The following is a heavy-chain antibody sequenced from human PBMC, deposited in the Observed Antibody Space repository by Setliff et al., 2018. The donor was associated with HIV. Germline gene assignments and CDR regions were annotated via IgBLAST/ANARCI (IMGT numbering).Heavy chain of an antibody. CDR2: IKTKTAVGTT. D-gene: IGHD5-18*01. Sequence: GGSLRLSCTVSGFTFTFSNAWMNWVRQAPGKGLEWVGRIKTKTAVGTTDYAAPVKGRFTLSRDDSKKMLYLQMNSLKTEDTALYFCTTIKSYGAFDFWGQGAMVTVSS. V-gene: IGHV3-15*01. J-gene: IGHJ4*02. CDR1: GFTFTFSNAW. CDR3: TTIKSYGAFDF.